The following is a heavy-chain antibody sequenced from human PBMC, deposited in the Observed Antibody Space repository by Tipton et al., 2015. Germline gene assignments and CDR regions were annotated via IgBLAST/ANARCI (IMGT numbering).Heavy chain of an antibody. Sequence: SLRLSCEASGVTLSFFAMTWVRQAPGEGLEWVSSISHHSDYKYYADSVRGRFIISRDNPRNTVYLQMDSLRADDAAVYYCAKVSRGFYHVPGPVGYFRYGMDFCVQLTTVIFS. J-gene: IGHJ6*02. CDR1: GVTLSFFA. V-gene: IGHV3-23*01. CDR2: ISHHSDYK. D-gene: IGHD3-10*02. CDR3: AKVSRGFYHVPGPVGYFRYGMDF.